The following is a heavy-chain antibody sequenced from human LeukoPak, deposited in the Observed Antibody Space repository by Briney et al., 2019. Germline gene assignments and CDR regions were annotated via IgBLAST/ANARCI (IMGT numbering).Heavy chain of an antibody. CDR1: GGTFSSYA. Sequence: ASAKVSCKASGGTFSSYAISWVRQAPGQGLEWMGGIIPIFGTANYAQKFQGRVTITADESTSTAYMELSSLRSEDTAVYYCARVVSGYSSGWRFDYWGQGTLVTVSS. CDR2: IIPIFGTA. CDR3: ARVVSGYSSGWRFDY. J-gene: IGHJ4*02. V-gene: IGHV1-69*13. D-gene: IGHD6-19*01.